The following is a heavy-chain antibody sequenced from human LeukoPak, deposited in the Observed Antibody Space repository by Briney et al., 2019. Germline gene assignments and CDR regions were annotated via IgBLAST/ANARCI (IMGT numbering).Heavy chain of an antibody. CDR2: LWDGGINK. CDR3: ARARNNYDSSGYAALDY. V-gene: IGHV3-33*01. CDR1: EFIFSSYG. J-gene: IGHJ4*02. Sequence: GRSLRLSCAASEFIFSSYGMHWVRQAPGKGLEWVASLWDGGINKYHADSVKGRFTISRDNSQSTLYLQMNSLRAEDTAVYYCARARNNYDSSGYAALDYWGQGTLVTVSS. D-gene: IGHD3-22*01.